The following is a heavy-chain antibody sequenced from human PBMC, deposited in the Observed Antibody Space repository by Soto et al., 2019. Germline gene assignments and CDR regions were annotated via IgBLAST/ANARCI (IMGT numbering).Heavy chain of an antibody. D-gene: IGHD3-10*01. CDR3: ATRRGSGLYYFAS. CDR1: GGSISSYY. V-gene: IGHV4-59*12. CDR2: IYYSGST. J-gene: IGHJ4*02. Sequence: PSETLSLTCTVSGGSISSYYWSWIRQPPGKGLEWIGYIYYSGSTNYNPSLKSRVTISVDTSKNQCSLKLSSVTAADTAIYYCATRRGSGLYYFASWARGTLVTVSS.